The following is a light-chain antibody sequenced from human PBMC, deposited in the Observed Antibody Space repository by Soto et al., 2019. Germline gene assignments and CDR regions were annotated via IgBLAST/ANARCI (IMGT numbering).Light chain of an antibody. Sequence: EIVMTQSPATLSVSPGERATLSCRASQSVSSNLAWYQQKPGQAPRLLIYGASTRATGIPARFSGSGSGTEFTLSISSLQSEDFADYYCQQYNNWPFTFGGGTKV. CDR1: QSVSSN. V-gene: IGKV3-15*01. CDR2: GAS. CDR3: QQYNNWPFT. J-gene: IGKJ4*01.